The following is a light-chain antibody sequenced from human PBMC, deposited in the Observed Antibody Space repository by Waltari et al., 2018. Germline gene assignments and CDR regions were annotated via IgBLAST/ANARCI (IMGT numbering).Light chain of an antibody. CDR3: QHYYGSPIT. CDR2: KAS. V-gene: IGKV1-39*01. CDR1: ERVNGY. J-gene: IGKJ4*01. Sequence: DIQMTQSPSSLSASVGDRVTITYRASERVNGYLNWFQQKPGKAPKLLIYKASTLQSGVPSRFSGSGSGTDYTFTISSLQSEDVATYYCQHYYGSPITFGGGTKVEIK.